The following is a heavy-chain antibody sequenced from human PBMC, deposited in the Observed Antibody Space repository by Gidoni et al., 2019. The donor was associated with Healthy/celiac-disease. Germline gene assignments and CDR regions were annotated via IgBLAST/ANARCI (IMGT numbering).Heavy chain of an antibody. D-gene: IGHD2-15*01. V-gene: IGHV5-51*01. CDR2: IYPGDSDT. CDR1: GYSFTSYW. Sequence: EVQLVQSGAEVKKPGESLKISCKGSGYSFTSYWIGWVRQMPGKGLEWMGIIYPGDSDTRYRPSFQGQVTISADKSISTAYLQWSSLKASDTAMYYCARGGYCSGGSCYSAPYYYYGMDVWGQGTTVTVSS. J-gene: IGHJ6*02. CDR3: ARGGYCSGGSCYSAPYYYYGMDV.